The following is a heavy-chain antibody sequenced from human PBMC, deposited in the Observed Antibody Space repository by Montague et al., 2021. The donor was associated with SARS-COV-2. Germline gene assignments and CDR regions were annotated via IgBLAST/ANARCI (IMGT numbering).Heavy chain of an antibody. CDR2: IYDCGAV. V-gene: IGHV4-59*01. D-gene: IGHD4-23*01. CDR1: GGSITGYY. J-gene: IGHJ3*02. Sequence: SETLSLTCTVSGGSITGYYWSWLRRSPGKGLEWIAYIYDCGAVNXNPSLVSRVTISTDTSKNQLSLKANSVTAADTAVYYCVRDHPYGGPRGAYDIWGQGTVVTVSS. CDR3: VRDHPYGGPRGAYDI.